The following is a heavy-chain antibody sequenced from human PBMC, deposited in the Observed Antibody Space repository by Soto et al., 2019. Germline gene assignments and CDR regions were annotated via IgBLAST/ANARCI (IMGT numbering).Heavy chain of an antibody. D-gene: IGHD6-19*01. CDR3: ARRLLRAVAMIDY. J-gene: IGHJ4*02. CDR2: IYHSGST. CDR1: GGSISSSNW. V-gene: IGHV4-4*02. Sequence: PSETLSLTCAVSGGSISSSNWWSWVRQPPGKGLEWIGEIYHSGSTNYNPSLKSRVAISVDKSKNQFSLKLSSVTAADTAVYYCARRLLRAVAMIDYWGQGTLVTVSS.